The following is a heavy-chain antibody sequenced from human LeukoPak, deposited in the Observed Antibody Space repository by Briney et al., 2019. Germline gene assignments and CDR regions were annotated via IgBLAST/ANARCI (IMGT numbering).Heavy chain of an antibody. CDR3: AKDMNSWRDGSGLGDYLDY. CDR2: TSGSGRSI. Sequence: GGSLRLSCAASGFTFSSYAMSWVRQAPGKGLEWVSGTSGSGRSIHYADSVKGRFTISRDNSKNTLYLQMNSLRADDTAVYYCAKDMNSWRDGSGLGDYLDYWGQGTLVTVSS. D-gene: IGHD6-19*01. V-gene: IGHV3-23*01. J-gene: IGHJ4*02. CDR1: GFTFSSYA.